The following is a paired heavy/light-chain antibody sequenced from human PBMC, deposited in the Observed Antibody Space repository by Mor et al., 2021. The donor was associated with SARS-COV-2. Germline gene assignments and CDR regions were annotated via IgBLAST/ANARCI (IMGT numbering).Heavy chain of an antibody. J-gene: IGHJ6*02. V-gene: IGHV4-59*12. CDR1: VGSINGYF. Sequence: QVQLQESGPGLVKTSETLSLTCTVSVGSINGYFWSWIRQPPGKGLEWVGHIYYTGSTNYNPSLKSRVTISLDTSKSQFSLRLSSVTAADTAVYYCARDTSTGPTYYGVDVWGQGTTVTVSS. CDR3: ARDTSTGPTYYGVDV. D-gene: IGHD2-2*01. CDR2: IYYTGST.
Light chain of an antibody. CDR1: SSNIGSYY. CDR3: EAWDDSLSGPL. CDR2: RNN. Sequence: QSVVTQPPSVSGTPGQRVTISCSGSSSNIGSYYVYWYQQLPGTAPKLLIYRNNERPSGVPDRFSGSKSDTSASLAISGLRSEDEADYYCEAWDDSLSGPLFGGGTKLTVL. J-gene: IGLJ3*02. V-gene: IGLV1-47*01.